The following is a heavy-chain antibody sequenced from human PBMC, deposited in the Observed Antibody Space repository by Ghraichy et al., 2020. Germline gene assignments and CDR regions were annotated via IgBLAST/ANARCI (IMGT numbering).Heavy chain of an antibody. V-gene: IGHV4-4*07. CDR2: IYTSGST. CDR3: ARSSSVSAHTSFDY. Sequence: SETLSLTCTVSGGSLSSFHWSWIRQPAGKGLEWIGRIYTSGSTNYNPSLKSRVTMSVDTSKNQFSLKLTSVTDADTAVYYCARSSSVSAHTSFDYWGQGTLVTVSS. D-gene: IGHD6-6*01. CDR1: GGSLSSFH. J-gene: IGHJ4*02.